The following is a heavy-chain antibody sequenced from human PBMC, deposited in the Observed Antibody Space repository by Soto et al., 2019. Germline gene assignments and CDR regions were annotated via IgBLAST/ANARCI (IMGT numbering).Heavy chain of an antibody. D-gene: IGHD1-26*01. J-gene: IGHJ4*02. CDR3: ACRFLVGPSDLDY. V-gene: IGHV1-8*01. CDR1: GYTFTNYD. CDR2: MNPNSGKT. Sequence: ASVKVSCKASGYTFTNYDINWVRQATGRGLEWMGWMNPNSGKTDYAQNFQGRVTMTWNTSISAAYMELSSLRSEDTAVYYCACRFLVGPSDLDYWGQGTLVTVSS.